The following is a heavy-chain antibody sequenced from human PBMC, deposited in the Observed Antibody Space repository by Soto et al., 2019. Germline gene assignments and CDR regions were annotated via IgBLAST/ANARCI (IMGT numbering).Heavy chain of an antibody. Sequence: PGGSLRLSXSASGFTFSSYEMNWVRQAPGKGLEWVSYISDSGRTIYYADSVKGRFTVSRDDAQNSVYLQMDSLRAEDTAVYYCARDLLHYDFWSGYSAYFYYGMDVWGPGTTVTVSS. CDR1: GFTFSSYE. CDR3: ARDLLHYDFWSGYSAYFYYGMDV. V-gene: IGHV3-48*03. CDR2: ISDSGRTI. D-gene: IGHD3-3*01. J-gene: IGHJ6*02.